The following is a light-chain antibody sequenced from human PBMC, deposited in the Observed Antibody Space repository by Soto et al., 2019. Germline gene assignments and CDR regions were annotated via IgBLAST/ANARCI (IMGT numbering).Light chain of an antibody. J-gene: IGKJ5*01. CDR1: QAVNTR. CDR2: DAS. Sequence: EIVLTQSPATVSSFPCDRGTLWCRPSQAVNTRLAWDQQKPGQAPTLLIHDASTRATGIPARFSGSGSGTDFTLTISSLEPEDFAVDYCQQRSNWPPITFGQGTRLEIK. CDR3: QQRSNWPPIT. V-gene: IGKV3-11*01.